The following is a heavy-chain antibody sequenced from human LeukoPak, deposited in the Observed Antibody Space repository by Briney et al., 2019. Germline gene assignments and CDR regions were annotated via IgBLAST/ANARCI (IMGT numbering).Heavy chain of an antibody. CDR2: ISSSSSYI. CDR3: ARDAGYGYWVVDF. V-gene: IGHV3-21*01. Sequence: GGSLRLSCAASGFTFSSYSMNWVRQAPGKGLGWVSSISSSSSYIYYADSVKGRFTISRDNAKNSLYLQMNSLRAEDTAVYYCARDAGYGYWVVDFWGQGTLVTVSS. CDR1: GFTFSSYS. D-gene: IGHD5-18*01. J-gene: IGHJ4*02.